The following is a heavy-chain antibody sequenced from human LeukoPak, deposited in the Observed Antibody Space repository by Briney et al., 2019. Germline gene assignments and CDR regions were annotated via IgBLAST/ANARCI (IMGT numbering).Heavy chain of an antibody. V-gene: IGHV1-2*02. CDR3: ARWLQEGDAFDI. J-gene: IGHJ3*02. CDR1: GYTFTDYY. CDR2: INPNSGGT. D-gene: IGHD5-24*01. Sequence: ASVKVSCKASGYTFTDYYMLWVRQAPGQGLEWVAWINPNSGGTNYAQKFQGGVTLTRDTSTSTVYMELSSLRSEDTAVYYCARWLQEGDAFDIWGQGTMVTVSS.